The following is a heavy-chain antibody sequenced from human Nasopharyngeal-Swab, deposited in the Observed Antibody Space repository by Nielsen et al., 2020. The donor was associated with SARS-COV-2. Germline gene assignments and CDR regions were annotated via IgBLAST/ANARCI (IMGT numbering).Heavy chain of an antibody. Sequence: WVRQAPGQGLEWMGGIIPIFGTANYAQKFQGRVTITADKSTSTAYMELSSLRSEDTAVYYCASFMRPCGGDCYSHYYYYGMDVWGQGTTVTVSS. D-gene: IGHD2-21*01. J-gene: IGHJ6*02. CDR2: IIPIFGTA. V-gene: IGHV1-69*06. CDR3: ASFMRPCGGDCYSHYYYYGMDV.